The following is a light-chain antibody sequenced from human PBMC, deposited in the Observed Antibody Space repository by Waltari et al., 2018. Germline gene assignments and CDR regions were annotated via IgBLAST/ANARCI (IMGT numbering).Light chain of an antibody. CDR3: QQYDAWPLT. Sequence: EVVMTQSPATLSMSPGERVTLSCRASQNIKTNLAWYQQKPGQGPKLLIYGASTRAPGVPARFRGSGSGTDFTLTISSLQSEDFAVYYCQQYDAWPLTFGGGTKVE. J-gene: IGKJ4*01. V-gene: IGKV3-15*01. CDR1: QNIKTN. CDR2: GAS.